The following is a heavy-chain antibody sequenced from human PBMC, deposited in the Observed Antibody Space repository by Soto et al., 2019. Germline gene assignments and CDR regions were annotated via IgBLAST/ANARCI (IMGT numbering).Heavy chain of an antibody. V-gene: IGHV3-64D*06. CDR3: VNMMIARGAFDF. CDR2: ISPQGGST. CDR1: GFAFSSYA. Sequence: GGSLRLSCSASGFAFSSYAMHWVRQTPGKGLEYVSAISPQGGSTYYADSVKGRFTISGDDSKNTVYLQMSSLRPDDTAVYYCVNMMIARGAFDFWGQGTLVTVSS. D-gene: IGHD2-21*01. J-gene: IGHJ4*02.